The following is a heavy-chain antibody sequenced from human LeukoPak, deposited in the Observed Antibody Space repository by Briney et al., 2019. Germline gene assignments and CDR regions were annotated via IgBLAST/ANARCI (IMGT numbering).Heavy chain of an antibody. J-gene: IGHJ4*02. CDR3: AREAGGSGSYYIDY. D-gene: IGHD3-10*01. Sequence: PGGSLRLSCAASGFTFSSYAMHWVRQAPGKGLEWVAVISYDGSNKYYADSVKGRFTISRDNSKNTLYLQMNSLRAEDTAVYYCAREAGGSGSYYIDYWGQGTLVTVSS. V-gene: IGHV3-30-3*01. CDR2: ISYDGSNK. CDR1: GFTFSSYA.